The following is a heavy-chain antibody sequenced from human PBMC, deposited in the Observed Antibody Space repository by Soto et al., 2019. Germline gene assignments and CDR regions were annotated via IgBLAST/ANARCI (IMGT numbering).Heavy chain of an antibody. V-gene: IGHV3-30-3*01. CDR1: GFTFISYA. CDR2: ISYDGSNK. D-gene: IGHD2-2*01. J-gene: IGHJ4*02. Sequence: GGALRVSCGASGFTFISYALHWGRQAPGKGLEWVAVISYDGSNKYYADSVKGRFTISRDNSKNTLYLQMNSLRAEDTAVYYCARGPSSLTRFDYWGQGTLVTVSS. CDR3: ARGPSSLTRFDY.